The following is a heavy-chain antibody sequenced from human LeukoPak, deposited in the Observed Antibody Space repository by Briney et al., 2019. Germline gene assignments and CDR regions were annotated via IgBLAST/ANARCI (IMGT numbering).Heavy chain of an antibody. CDR3: ARDQKRWQAAAGQGGLDY. D-gene: IGHD6-13*01. Sequence: GGSLRLSCAPSGFTLTDKYMSWVRQAPGQGLEWVANIKQDGREKYYVDSVKGRFTISRDNAKNSLYLQMNSLRAEDTAVYYCARDQKRWQAAAGQGGLDYWGQGTLVTVSS. CDR2: IKQDGREK. J-gene: IGHJ4*02. V-gene: IGHV3-7*01. CDR1: GFTLTDKY.